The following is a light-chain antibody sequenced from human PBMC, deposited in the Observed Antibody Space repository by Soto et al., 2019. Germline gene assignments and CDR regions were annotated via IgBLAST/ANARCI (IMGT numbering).Light chain of an antibody. CDR1: QTVSSY. Sequence: DIQMTQSPSSLSASVGDRVNITCRASQTVSSYLNWYQQKPGTVPKLLIYAASSLQSGVPSRFSGSGSGTDFTLTISSLQPEDVASYYCHTFGQGTRLENK. V-gene: IGKV1-39*01. CDR2: AAS. CDR3: HT. J-gene: IGKJ5*01.